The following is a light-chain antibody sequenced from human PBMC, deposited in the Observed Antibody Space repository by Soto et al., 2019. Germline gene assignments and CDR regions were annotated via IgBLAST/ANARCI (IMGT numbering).Light chain of an antibody. CDR1: ESISNW. J-gene: IGKJ2*01. V-gene: IGKV1-5*03. Sequence: EIQMTQSPSTLSASVGDRVTVTCRASESISNWLAWYQQKPGKAPRLLIYKASTLDFGVPSRFSGSGSVTDFTLTISSLQPDDFATYYCQQCDTFPVTFGQGTK. CDR3: QQCDTFPVT. CDR2: KAS.